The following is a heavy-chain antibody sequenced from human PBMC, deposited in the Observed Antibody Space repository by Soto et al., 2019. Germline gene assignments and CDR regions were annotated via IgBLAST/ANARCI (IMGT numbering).Heavy chain of an antibody. CDR2: IYSGGST. CDR3: AAEWELDEP. D-gene: IGHD1-26*01. Sequence: EVQLLESGGDLIQPGGSLRLSCVASGITFGSRAMSWVRQAPGEGLEWVSVIYSGGSTYYADSVKGRFTISRDNSKNTLYLQMNSLRAEDTAVYYCAAEWELDEPWGQGTLVTVSS. J-gene: IGHJ5*02. V-gene: IGHV3-53*01. CDR1: GITFGSRA.